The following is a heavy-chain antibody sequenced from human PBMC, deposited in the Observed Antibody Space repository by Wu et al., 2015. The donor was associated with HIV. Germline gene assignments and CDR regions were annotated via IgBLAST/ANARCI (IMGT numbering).Heavy chain of an antibody. V-gene: IGHV1-18*01. D-gene: IGHD3-22*01. CDR2: ISAYNGDT. Sequence: QVQLVQSGAEVKKPGASVKVSCKASGYAFTSYAITWVRQAPGQGLEWMGWISAYNGDTNYAQKLQGRVTMTTDTSTSTAYMELRSLRSDDTAVYYCARAPRYDSSGYYYDGFFGVDAFDIWGQGTMVTVSS. J-gene: IGHJ3*02. CDR3: ARAPRYDSSGYYYDGFFGVDAFDI. CDR1: GYAFTSYA.